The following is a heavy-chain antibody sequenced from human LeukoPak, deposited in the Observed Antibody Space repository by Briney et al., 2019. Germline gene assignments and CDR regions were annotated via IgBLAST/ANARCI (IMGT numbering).Heavy chain of an antibody. CDR2: IKEDGSEK. J-gene: IGHJ4*02. CDR1: GFIFSSHW. Sequence: PGGSLRLSCAASGFIFSSHWMSWVRQAPGKALEWVANIKEDGSEKSYVDSVRGRFTISRDNAKNSLYLQMNSLRAEDTAVYYCVRDPRDGYNSLDYWGQGTLVTVSS. CDR3: VRDPRDGYNSLDY. D-gene: IGHD5-24*01. V-gene: IGHV3-7*01.